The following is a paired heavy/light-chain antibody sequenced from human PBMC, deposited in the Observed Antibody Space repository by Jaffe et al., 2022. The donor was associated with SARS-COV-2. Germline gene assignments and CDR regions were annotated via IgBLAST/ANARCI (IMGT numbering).Heavy chain of an antibody. Sequence: QVQLVESGGGVVQPGRSLRLTCAASGFRFSRYGMHWVRQAPGKGLEWVAFIWSGGRKTNYADSVKGRFTISRDDSRNTLYLQLNSLRAEDTAVYYCVRDGPNYDLDYWGQGTLVTVSS. CDR2: IWSGGRKT. J-gene: IGHJ4*02. V-gene: IGHV3-33*01. D-gene: IGHD3-3*01. CDR3: VRDGPNYDLDY. CDR1: GFRFSRYG.
Light chain of an antibody. CDR3: SSMTTTTPRA. CDR2: EVS. Sequence: QSALTQPPSVSGSPGQSVAISCTGTSSDVTFYNRVSWYQQPPGTAPKLLIYEVSNRPSGVPDRFSGSKSGNTASLTISGLQAEDEADYYCSSMTTTTPRAFGGGTKLTVL. J-gene: IGLJ3*02. V-gene: IGLV2-18*02. CDR1: SSDVTFYNR.